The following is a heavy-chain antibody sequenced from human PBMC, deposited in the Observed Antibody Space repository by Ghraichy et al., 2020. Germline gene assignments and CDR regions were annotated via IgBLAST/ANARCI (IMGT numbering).Heavy chain of an antibody. CDR3: ARARVWGSDRSVSFDP. D-gene: IGHD3-16*02. J-gene: IGHJ5*02. CDR2: IIPILGIA. V-gene: IGHV1-69*02. Sequence: SVKVSCKASGGTFSSYTISWVRQAPGQGLEWMGRIIPILGIANYAQKFQGRVTITADKSTSTAYMELSSLRSEDTAVYSCARARVWGSDRSVSFDPWGQGTLVTVSS. CDR1: GGTFSSYT.